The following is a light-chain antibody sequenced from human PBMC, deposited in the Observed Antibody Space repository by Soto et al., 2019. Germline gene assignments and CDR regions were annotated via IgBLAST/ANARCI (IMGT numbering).Light chain of an antibody. Sequence: DIVMTQSPDSLAVSLGERATINCKSSQSVFYSSNNKNYLPWYQQKPGQPPKLLIYRASTRESGVPDRFSGRGSGTDFTLTISSLHAEDGAVYYCQQYYSTPPTFGQGTKVEIK. CDR3: QQYYSTPPT. CDR1: QSVFYSSNNKNY. V-gene: IGKV4-1*01. CDR2: RAS. J-gene: IGKJ1*01.